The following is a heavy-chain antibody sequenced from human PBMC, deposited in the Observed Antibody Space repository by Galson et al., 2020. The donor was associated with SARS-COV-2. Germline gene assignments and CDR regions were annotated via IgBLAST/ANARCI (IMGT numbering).Heavy chain of an antibody. CDR1: GFPFSSFG. D-gene: IGHD4-17*01. J-gene: IGHJ4*01. CDR3: ARDRHYGDYWGGGEVRDH. CDR2: MSYDDSNI. Sequence: GESLKISCAASGFPFSSFGMHWVRQAPGKGLEWVAVMSYDDSNIIYAESVKGRFPISRDNSKNTLYLQMNTLRVEDTAMYYCARDRHYGDYWGGGEVRDHWGHGTLVTVSS. V-gene: IGHV3-30*03.